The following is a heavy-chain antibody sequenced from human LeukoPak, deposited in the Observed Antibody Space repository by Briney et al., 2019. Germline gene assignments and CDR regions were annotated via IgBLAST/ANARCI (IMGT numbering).Heavy chain of an antibody. CDR1: GFTFDDYT. V-gene: IGHV3-30*18. CDR3: AKVGYSYGYTEFDY. D-gene: IGHD5-18*01. Sequence: PGGSLRLSCAASGFTFDDYTMHWVRQAPGKGLEWVAVISYDGSNKYYADSVKGRFTISRDNSKNTLYLQMNSLRAEDTAVYYCAKVGYSYGYTEFDYWGQGTLVTVSS. J-gene: IGHJ4*02. CDR2: ISYDGSNK.